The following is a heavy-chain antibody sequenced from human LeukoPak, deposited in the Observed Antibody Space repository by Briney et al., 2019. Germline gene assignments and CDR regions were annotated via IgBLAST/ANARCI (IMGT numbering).Heavy chain of an antibody. J-gene: IGHJ5*02. D-gene: IGHD6-13*01. V-gene: IGHV1-18*01. CDR2: ISGYNNRT. Sequence: GASVKVSCKSSGFTFTSFGFSWVRQAPGQGLEWMGWISGYNNRTNYAQKFQGRITMTTDTSTSTAYMELSRLRSDDTAVYYCARGGSSSSGNWFDPWGQGTLVTVSS. CDR3: ARGGSSSSGNWFDP. CDR1: GFTFTSFG.